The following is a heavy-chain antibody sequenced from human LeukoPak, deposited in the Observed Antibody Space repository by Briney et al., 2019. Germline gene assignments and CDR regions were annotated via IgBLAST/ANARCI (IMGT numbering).Heavy chain of an antibody. CDR1: GFTFSSYA. CDR2: NSGSGGST. D-gene: IGHD3-10*01. J-gene: IGHJ4*02. CDR3: AKGTFGELSLFDY. V-gene: IGHV3-23*01. Sequence: TGGSLRLSCGASGFTFSSYAMSWVRQAPRKGLEWVSANSGSGGSTYYADSVKGRFTISRDNSKNTLYLQMNSLRAEDTAVYYCAKGTFGELSLFDYWGQGTLVTVSS.